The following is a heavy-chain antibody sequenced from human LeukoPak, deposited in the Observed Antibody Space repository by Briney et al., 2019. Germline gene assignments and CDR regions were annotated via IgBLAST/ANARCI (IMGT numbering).Heavy chain of an antibody. J-gene: IGHJ4*02. CDR1: GGSISSSSYY. CDR2: IYYSGST. CDR3: ARHGRGYSYGKIDY. Sequence: PSETLSLTCTVSGGSISSSSYYWGWIRQPPGTGLEWIGSIYYSGSTYYNPSLKSRVTISVDTSKNQFSLKLSSVTAADTAVYYCARHGRGYSYGKIDYWGQGTLVTVSS. V-gene: IGHV4-39*01. D-gene: IGHD5-18*01.